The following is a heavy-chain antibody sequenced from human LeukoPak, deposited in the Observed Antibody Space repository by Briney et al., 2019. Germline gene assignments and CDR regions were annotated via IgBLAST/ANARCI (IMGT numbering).Heavy chain of an antibody. CDR1: GFTFSSYS. J-gene: IGHJ4*02. CDR2: ISSSISYI. V-gene: IGHV3-21*01. Sequence: GGALRLSCAASGFTFSSYSMNLVRQAPGKGLEWVSSISSSISYIYYADSVKGRLTISRDNAKHSLYLQMHRLRAEDTAVYYCARDITADGYTPDWGQGTLVTVSS. CDR3: ARDITADGYTPD. D-gene: IGHD5-24*01.